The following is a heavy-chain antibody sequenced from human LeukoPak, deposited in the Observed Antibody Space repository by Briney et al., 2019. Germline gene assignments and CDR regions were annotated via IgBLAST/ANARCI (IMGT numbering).Heavy chain of an antibody. J-gene: IGHJ4*02. CDR2: IHGDGSSP. CDR1: GFTFSHYW. CDR3: ARDGSLLDY. V-gene: IGHV3-74*01. Sequence: PGGSLRLSCAASGFTFSHYWMHWVRQVPGKGLVWVSRIHGDGSSPIYADSVKAGFTISRDNAKNTLFLQLNSLGVEYGGIYYCARDGSLLDYWGQGTLVTVSS. D-gene: IGHD1-1*01.